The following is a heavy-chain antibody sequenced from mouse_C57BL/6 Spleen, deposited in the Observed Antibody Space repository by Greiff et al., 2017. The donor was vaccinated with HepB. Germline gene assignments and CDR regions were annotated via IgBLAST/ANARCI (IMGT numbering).Heavy chain of an antibody. CDR1: GYTFTSYW. V-gene: IGHV1-50*01. Sequence: VQLQQSGAELVKPGASVKLSCKASGYTFTSYWMQWVKQRPGQGLEWIGEIDPSDSYTNYNQKFKGKATLTVDTSSSTAYMQLSSLTSEDSAVYYCASYYDGSSWFAYWGQGTLVTVSA. CDR2: IDPSDSYT. J-gene: IGHJ3*01. D-gene: IGHD1-1*01. CDR3: ASYYDGSSWFAY.